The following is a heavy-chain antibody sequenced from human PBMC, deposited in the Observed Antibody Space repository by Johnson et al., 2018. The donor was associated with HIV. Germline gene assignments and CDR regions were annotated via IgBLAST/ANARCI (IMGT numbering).Heavy chain of an antibody. CDR1: GFSFSSYG. CDR2: ISYDGSNK. J-gene: IGHJ3*02. D-gene: IGHD4-23*01. CDR3: AKSPGKDYGGNSGGFDI. V-gene: IGHV3-30*06. Sequence: QVQLVESGGGVVQPGGSLRLSCVASGFSFSSYGTHWVRQAPGKGLEWVAVISYDGSNKYYADSVQGRFTISRDNSKNTLYLQMHSLRAEDAAVYFCAKSPGKDYGGNSGGFDIWGQGTMVTVSS.